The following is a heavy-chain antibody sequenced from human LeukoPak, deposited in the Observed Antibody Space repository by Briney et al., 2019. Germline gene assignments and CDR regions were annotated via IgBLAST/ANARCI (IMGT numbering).Heavy chain of an antibody. V-gene: IGHV4-59*08. D-gene: IGHD5-18*01. CDR2: IYYSGST. J-gene: IGHJ4*02. CDR3: ARIGGYSYGPNYFDY. Sequence: PSETLSLTCPVSGGSISSYYWSWIRQPPGKGLEWIGYIYYSGSTNYNPSLKSRVTISVDTSKNQFSLKLSSVTAADTAVYYCARIGGYSYGPNYFDYWGQGTLVTVSS. CDR1: GGSISSYY.